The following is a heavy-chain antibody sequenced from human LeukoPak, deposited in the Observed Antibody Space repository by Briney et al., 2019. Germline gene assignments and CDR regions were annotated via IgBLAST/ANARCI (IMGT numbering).Heavy chain of an antibody. CDR1: GYTFTGYY. V-gene: IGHV1-2*02. D-gene: IGHD6-13*01. Sequence: ASVKVSCKASGYTFTGYYIHWVRQAPGQGLEWMGWVNPIDGGTNYAQKFQGRVTMTWDTSITTAYMELSTLTSDDTAVYYCARDLDSTWTGYFQPWGQGTLVTVSS. J-gene: IGHJ1*01. CDR2: VNPIDGGT. CDR3: ARDLDSTWTGYFQP.